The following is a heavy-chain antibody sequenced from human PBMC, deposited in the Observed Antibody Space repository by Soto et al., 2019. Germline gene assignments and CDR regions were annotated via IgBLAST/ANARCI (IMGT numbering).Heavy chain of an antibody. D-gene: IGHD3-10*01. CDR2: INPSGGST. V-gene: IGHV1-46*03. Sequence: GASVKVSCKASGYTFISYHMHWVRQAPGQGLEWMGIINPSGGSTSYAQKFQGRVTMTRDTSTSTVYMELSSLRSQDTAVYLCGRDLGSDSIDYWGQGTLVTVSP. CDR1: GYTFISYH. CDR3: GRDLGSDSIDY. J-gene: IGHJ4*02.